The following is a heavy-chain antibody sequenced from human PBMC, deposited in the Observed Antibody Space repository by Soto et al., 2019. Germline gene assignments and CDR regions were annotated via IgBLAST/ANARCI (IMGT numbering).Heavy chain of an antibody. Sequence: QVQLVQSGAEVRKPGSSVKVSCKASGGTFTTYDISWVRQAPGQGLEWMGGIIPLFDATKYAQKFQGRVTITADKSTGTAYMELISMRSEDTAMYYCARDRSSSWYNGTFYFDSWGQGNLVTVSS. D-gene: IGHD6-19*01. V-gene: IGHV1-69*06. CDR1: GGTFTTYD. J-gene: IGHJ4*02. CDR3: ARDRSSSWYNGTFYFDS. CDR2: IIPLFDAT.